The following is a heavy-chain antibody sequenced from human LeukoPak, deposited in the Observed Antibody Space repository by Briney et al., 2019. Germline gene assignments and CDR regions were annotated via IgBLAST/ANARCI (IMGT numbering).Heavy chain of an antibody. Sequence: GGSLRLSCTASGLTYSSFAMSWVRQAPGKGLEWVSVISGSGDSTYYAGSVKGRFTISRDNSKNTLYLQMNSLRAEDTAVYYCATGPYSSGWDDYWGQGTLVTVSS. CDR3: ATGPYSSGWDDY. V-gene: IGHV3-23*01. J-gene: IGHJ4*02. D-gene: IGHD6-19*01. CDR2: ISGSGDST. CDR1: GLTYSSFA.